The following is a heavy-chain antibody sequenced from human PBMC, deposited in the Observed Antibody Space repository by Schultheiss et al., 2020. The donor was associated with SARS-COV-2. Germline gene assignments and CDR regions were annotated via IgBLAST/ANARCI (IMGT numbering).Heavy chain of an antibody. Sequence: SQTLSLTCTVSGGSISSYYWSWIRQPAGKGLEWIGRIYTSGSTNYNPSLKSRVTISVDTSKNQFSLKLSSVTAADTAVYYCARDVLFGYCSGGSCYSNAFDIWGQGTMVTVSS. D-gene: IGHD2-15*01. CDR2: IYTSGST. J-gene: IGHJ3*02. CDR1: GGSISSYY. CDR3: ARDVLFGYCSGGSCYSNAFDI. V-gene: IGHV4-4*07.